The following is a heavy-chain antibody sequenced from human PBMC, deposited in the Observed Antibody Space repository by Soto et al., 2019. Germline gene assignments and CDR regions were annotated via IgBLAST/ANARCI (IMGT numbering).Heavy chain of an antibody. V-gene: IGHV4-31*03. CDR3: ARDKEYCSGGSCYRSFDY. CDR1: GCSISSGGYY. CDR2: IYYSGST. D-gene: IGHD2-15*01. Sequence: PSETLSLTCTFSGCSISSGGYYWSWIRQLPGKGLEWIGNIYYSGSTYNNPSLKSRVIISVDTSKNRFSLKLSSVTAADTAVYYCARDKEYCSGGSCYRSFDYWGLGTLVTVSS. J-gene: IGHJ4*02.